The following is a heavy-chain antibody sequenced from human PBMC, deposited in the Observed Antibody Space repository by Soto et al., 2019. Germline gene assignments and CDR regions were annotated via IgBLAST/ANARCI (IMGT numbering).Heavy chain of an antibody. CDR2: IWYDGSNK. CDR1: GFTFSNNA. CDR3: ARELRSWFDP. J-gene: IGHJ5*02. Sequence: QVQLVESGGGVVQPGRSLRLSCAASGFTFSNNAMHWVRQAPGKGLEWVAVIWYDGSNKFYADSVKGRFTISRDNSQNTLFLQMISLRVEDTAIYYCARELRSWFDPWGQGTLVTVSS. V-gene: IGHV3-33*01.